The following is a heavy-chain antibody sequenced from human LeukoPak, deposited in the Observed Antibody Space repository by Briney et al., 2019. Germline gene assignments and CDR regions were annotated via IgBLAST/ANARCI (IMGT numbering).Heavy chain of an antibody. J-gene: IGHJ4*02. D-gene: IGHD1-26*01. Sequence: SETLSLTCTVSGGPISSYYGSWIRHPTGKGREGIGYIYYRGSTNYNRSLKSRVNISVSTCQNQLALELGSVTAPDTAVDYFGRGSWKGATTYYFDYWGQGTLVTVSS. V-gene: IGHV4-59*13. CDR2: IYYRGST. CDR3: GRGSWKGATTYYFDY. CDR1: GGPISSYY.